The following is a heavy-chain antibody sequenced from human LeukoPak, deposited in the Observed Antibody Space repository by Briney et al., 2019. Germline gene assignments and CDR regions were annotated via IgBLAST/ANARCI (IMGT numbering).Heavy chain of an antibody. V-gene: IGHV1-2*02. Sequence: GASVKVSCKASGYTFTGYYMHWVRQAPGQGLEWMGWINPNSGGTNYAQKFQGRVTMTRDTSISTAYMELSRLRSDDTAVYYCARDLDYGDYRNWFDPWGKGTLVTVS. CDR2: INPNSGGT. D-gene: IGHD4-17*01. CDR3: ARDLDYGDYRNWFDP. J-gene: IGHJ5*02. CDR1: GYTFTGYY.